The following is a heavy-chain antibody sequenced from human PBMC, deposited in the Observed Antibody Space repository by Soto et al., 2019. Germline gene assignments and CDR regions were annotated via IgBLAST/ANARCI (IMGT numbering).Heavy chain of an antibody. CDR2: IRSKAYGGTT. J-gene: IGHJ4*02. Sequence: GGSLRLSCTASGFTFGDYAMTWFRQAPGKGLEWVGFIRSKAYGGTTEYAASVKGRFTISRDDSKSIAYLQMNSLKTEDTAVYYCTRESNYGSLDHWGQGTLVTVSS. CDR1: GFTFGDYA. D-gene: IGHD3-10*01. V-gene: IGHV3-49*03. CDR3: TRESNYGSLDH.